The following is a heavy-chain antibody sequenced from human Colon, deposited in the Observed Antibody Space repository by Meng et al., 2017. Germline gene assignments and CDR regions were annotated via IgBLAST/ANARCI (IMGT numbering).Heavy chain of an antibody. Sequence: VRLEESGPGLVKPPGPLPLTFTVPGESISSDIWWSWVRQPPGKGLEWIGEVYHRGDTNYNPSLKSRVDISVDKSKNQFYLSLFSVTAADTAVYYCGRDQGRELINHWGQGTLVTVSS. V-gene: IGHV4-4*03. CDR1: GESISSDIW. J-gene: IGHJ4*02. D-gene: IGHD1-7*01. CDR3: GRDQGRELINH. CDR2: VYHRGDT.